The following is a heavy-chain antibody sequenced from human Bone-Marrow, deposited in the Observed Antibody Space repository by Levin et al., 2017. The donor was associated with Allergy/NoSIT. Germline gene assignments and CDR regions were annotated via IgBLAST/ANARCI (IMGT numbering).Heavy chain of an antibody. J-gene: IGHJ4*02. V-gene: IGHV4-34*01. D-gene: IGHD6-13*01. Sequence: SETLSLTCAVYGGSFSGYYWSWIRQPPGKGLEWIGEINHSGSTNYNPSLKSRVTISVDTSKNQFSLKLSSVTAADTAVYYCARSTPIEIAAAGEFDYWGQGTLVTVSS. CDR3: ARSTPIEIAAAGEFDY. CDR2: INHSGST. CDR1: GGSFSGYY.